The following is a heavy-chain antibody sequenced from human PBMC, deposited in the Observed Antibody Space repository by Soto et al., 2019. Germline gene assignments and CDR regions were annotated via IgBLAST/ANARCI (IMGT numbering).Heavy chain of an antibody. Sequence: PGGSLRLSCTVSGITFNNYALSWVRQAPGKGLEWVSVIYSGGSTYYADSVKGRFTISRDNSKNTLYLQMNSLRAEDTAVYYCARDRVESGYPEYFQHWGQGTLVTVSS. D-gene: IGHD3-22*01. CDR1: GITFNNYA. J-gene: IGHJ1*01. V-gene: IGHV3-53*01. CDR2: IYSGGST. CDR3: ARDRVESGYPEYFQH.